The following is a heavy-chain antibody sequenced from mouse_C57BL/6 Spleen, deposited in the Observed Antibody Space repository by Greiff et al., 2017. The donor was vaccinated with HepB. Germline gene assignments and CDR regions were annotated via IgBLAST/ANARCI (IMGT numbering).Heavy chain of an antibody. CDR2: IDPNSGGT. CDR1: GYTFTSYW. D-gene: IGHD1-1*01. CDR3: ARPTNYGSSYYAMDY. Sequence: QVQLQQPGAELVKPGASVKLSCKVSGYTFTSYWMHWVKQRPGRGLEWIGRIDPNSGGTKYNEKFKSKATLTVDKPSSTAYMQLSSLTSEDSAVYYCARPTNYGSSYYAMDYWGQGTSVTVSS. J-gene: IGHJ4*01. V-gene: IGHV1-72*01.